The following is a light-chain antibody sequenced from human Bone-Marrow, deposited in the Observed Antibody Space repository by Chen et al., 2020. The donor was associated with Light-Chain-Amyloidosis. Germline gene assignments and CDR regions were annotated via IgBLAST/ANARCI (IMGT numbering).Light chain of an antibody. CDR1: NIGSTS. V-gene: IGLV3-21*02. J-gene: IGLJ3*02. Sequence: SYVLTQTASVSVAPGQTAKIACGGNNIGSTSVHWYQQTPGHAPLLVVYDDSDRPSGIPERLSGSNSVNTATLTISRVEAGDEADYYCQVWDRSSDRPVFGGGTKLTVL. CDR2: DDS. CDR3: QVWDRSSDRPV.